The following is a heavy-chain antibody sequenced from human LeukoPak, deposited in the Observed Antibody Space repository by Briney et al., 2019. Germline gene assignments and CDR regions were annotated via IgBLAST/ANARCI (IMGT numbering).Heavy chain of an antibody. CDR3: ARGSTARYYYDSSGYYRGAVEY. CDR2: INPSGGST. CDR1: GGTFSSYA. V-gene: IGHV1-46*01. D-gene: IGHD3-22*01. Sequence: ASVKVSCKASGGTFSSYAISWVRQAPGQGLEWMGIINPSGGSTSYAQKFQGRVTMTRDMSTSTVSMERRSLRSDDTAVYYCARGSTARYYYDSSGYYRGAVEYWGQGALVTIS. J-gene: IGHJ4*02.